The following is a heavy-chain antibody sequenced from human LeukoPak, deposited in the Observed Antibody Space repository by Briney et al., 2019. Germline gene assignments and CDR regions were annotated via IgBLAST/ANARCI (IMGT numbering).Heavy chain of an antibody. CDR3: ARTSPTPYGMDV. CDR1: GYTFTSYD. V-gene: IGHV1-8*01. Sequence: ASVKVSCKASGYTFTSYDINWVRQATGQGREWMGWMNPNSGNTGYAQKFQGRVTMTRNTSISTAYMELSSLRSEDTAVYYCARTSPTPYGMDVWGQGTTVTVSS. J-gene: IGHJ6*02. CDR2: MNPNSGNT.